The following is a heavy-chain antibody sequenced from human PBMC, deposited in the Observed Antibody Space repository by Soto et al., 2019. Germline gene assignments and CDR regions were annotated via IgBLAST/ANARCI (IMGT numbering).Heavy chain of an antibody. D-gene: IGHD3-10*01. Sequence: GGSLRLSCAASGFTFSSYAMHWVRQAPGKGLEWVAVISYDGSNKYYADSVKGRFTISRDNSKNTLHPQMNSLRAEDTAVYYCARDRGGGSGSHYIFWETLDYWGQGTLVTVYS. V-gene: IGHV3-30-3*01. CDR2: ISYDGSNK. CDR1: GFTFSSYA. CDR3: ARDRGGGSGSHYIFWETLDY. J-gene: IGHJ4*02.